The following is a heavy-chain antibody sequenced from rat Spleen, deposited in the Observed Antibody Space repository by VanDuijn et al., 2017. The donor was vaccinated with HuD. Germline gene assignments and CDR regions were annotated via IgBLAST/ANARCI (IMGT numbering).Heavy chain of an antibody. CDR1: GFSFSDCD. CDR2: ITYDVSTT. J-gene: IGHJ3*01. D-gene: IGHD1-1*01. V-gene: IGHV5-20*01. Sequence: EVHLVESGGGLVQPGRSLKLSCAASGFSFSDCDMAWVRQAPTKGLEWVASITYDVSTTYYRDSVKGRFTVSRDNAKSTLYLQMDSLRSEDTATYYCTTEILQWSHYWGQGTLVTVSS. CDR3: TTEILQWSHY.